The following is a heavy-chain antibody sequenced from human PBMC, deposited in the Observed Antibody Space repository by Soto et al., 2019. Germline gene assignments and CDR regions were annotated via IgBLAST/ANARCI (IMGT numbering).Heavy chain of an antibody. CDR3: ARERKFDFWRKGLDV. CDR1: GYTFTSYN. V-gene: IGHV1-8*01. CDR2: MDPNSGST. Sequence: XAGKVSCKASGYTFTSYNINWVRQAPGQGLEWLGWMDPNSGSTGYAQNFQGRVTMTRNISINTAHMELSSLRSEDTAVYYCARERKFDFWRKGLDVWGQGTTVTVSS. J-gene: IGHJ6*02. D-gene: IGHD3-3*01.